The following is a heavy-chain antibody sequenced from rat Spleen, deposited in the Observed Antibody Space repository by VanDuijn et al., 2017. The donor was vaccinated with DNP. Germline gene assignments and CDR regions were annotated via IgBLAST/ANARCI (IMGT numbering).Heavy chain of an antibody. J-gene: IGHJ2*01. V-gene: IGHV5-31*01. CDR2: ISPSGGGT. CDR3: TKDAFDY. CDR1: GFTFSSYW. Sequence: EVQLVESGGGVVQPGRSLKLSCVASGFTFSSYWMYWIRQAPGKGLEWVASISPSGGGTYYRDSVKGRFTISRDNGKSTLYLQMERLRSEDTATYYCTKDAFDYWGQGVMVTVSS.